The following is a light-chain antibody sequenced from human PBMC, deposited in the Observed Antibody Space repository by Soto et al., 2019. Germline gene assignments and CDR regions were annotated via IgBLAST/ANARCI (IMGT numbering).Light chain of an antibody. J-gene: IGKJ2*01. CDR2: WAS. Sequence: DIVMTQSPDSLAVSLGERATINCKSSQSVLYSSNNKNYLAWYQQKPGQPPKLLIYWASTRESGVPDRFSGSGSGTDVTLTISSLQAEDVAVYYCQQYYSTPFPYTFGQGTKLEIK. CDR3: QQYYSTPFPYT. CDR1: QSVLYSSNNKNY. V-gene: IGKV4-1*01.